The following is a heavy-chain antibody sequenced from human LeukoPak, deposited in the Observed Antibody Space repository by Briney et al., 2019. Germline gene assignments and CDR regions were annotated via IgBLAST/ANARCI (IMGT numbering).Heavy chain of an antibody. V-gene: IGHV3-23*01. CDR3: ANGGSMAHEKIHN. J-gene: IGHJ4*02. D-gene: IGHD2/OR15-2a*01. CDR2: ISDTGGYT. Sequence: GSLILSCAASGFTFSSYSMNWVRQAPGKGLEWVSSISDTGGYTYYADSMKGRFTISRDNSKNTLYLQMNSLRAEDTAVYHCANGGSMAHEKIHNWGQGTLVTVSS. CDR1: GFTFSSYS.